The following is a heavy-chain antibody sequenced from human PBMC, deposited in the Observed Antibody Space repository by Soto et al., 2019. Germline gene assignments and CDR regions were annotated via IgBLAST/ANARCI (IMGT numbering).Heavy chain of an antibody. CDR2: IKSKTDGGTT. CDR1: GFTFSNAW. CDR3: TTDGAEWLAQSYYYYVMDV. Sequence: EVQLVESGGGLVKPGGSLRLSCAASGFTFSNAWMNWVRQAPGKGLEWVGRIKSKTDGGTTDYAAPVKGRFTISRDDSKNTLYLQMNSLKTEDTAVYYCTTDGAEWLAQSYYYYVMDVWGQGTTVTVSS. D-gene: IGHD6-19*01. V-gene: IGHV3-15*07. J-gene: IGHJ6*02.